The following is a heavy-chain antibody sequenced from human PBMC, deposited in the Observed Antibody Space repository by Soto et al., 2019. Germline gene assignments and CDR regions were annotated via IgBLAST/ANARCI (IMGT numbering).Heavy chain of an antibody. D-gene: IGHD2-2*01. J-gene: IGHJ6*02. CDR3: ARAVYCTTANCWDDFHYYNFDV. CDR2: INHSGST. CDR1: AGSFIGYY. V-gene: IGHV4-34*01. Sequence: ETLSLTCAVYAGSFIGYYWRWIRQPPGKGLEWIGEINHSGSTNYNPSLKSRVTISVDTSKNQFSLKLSSVTAADTAVYYCARAVYCTTANCWDDFHYYNFDVGGQGPAVTVS.